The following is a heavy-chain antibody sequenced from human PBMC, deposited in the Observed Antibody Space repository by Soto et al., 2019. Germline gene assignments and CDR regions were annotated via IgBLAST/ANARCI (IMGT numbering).Heavy chain of an antibody. V-gene: IGHV4-39*01. CDR1: GDSINSRTYY. Sequence: PSETLSLTCSVSGDSINSRTYYWGWIRQSPGKGLEWIGGIYTSGSTYYNPSLNSRVTISVDTSKNQFSLKLSSVTAADTAVYYCARHLGRQVLWFGELFPRAPFDYWGQGTLVTVSS. J-gene: IGHJ4*02. CDR3: ARHLGRQVLWFGELFPRAPFDY. CDR2: IYTSGST. D-gene: IGHD3-10*01.